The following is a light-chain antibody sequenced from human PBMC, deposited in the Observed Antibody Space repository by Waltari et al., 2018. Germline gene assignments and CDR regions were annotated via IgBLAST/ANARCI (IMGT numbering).Light chain of an antibody. CDR1: QTINNW. CDR2: KAS. Sequence: DIQMTQSPSTLSASVGDRVTNTCRASQTINNWLAWYQQKSGKAPKLLIHKASTLHSGVPSRFSGSGSGTEFTLTISSLQPDDFATYYCQQYSSYSGTFGQGTKVDIK. V-gene: IGKV1-5*03. CDR3: QQYSSYSGT. J-gene: IGKJ2*01.